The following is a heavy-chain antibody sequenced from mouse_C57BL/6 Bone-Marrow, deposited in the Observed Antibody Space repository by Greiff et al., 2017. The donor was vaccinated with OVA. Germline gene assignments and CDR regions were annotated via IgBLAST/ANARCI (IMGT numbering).Heavy chain of an antibody. J-gene: IGHJ3*01. D-gene: IGHD1-1*01. Sequence: EVQRVESGTVLARPGASVKMSCKTSGYTFTSYWMHWVKQRPGQGLEWIGAIYPGNSDTSYNQKFKGKAKLTAVTSASTAYMELGSLTSEYSAVYTYRRATVGAFDYWGQGTLVTVSS. CDR1: GYTFTSYW. CDR2: IYPGNSDT. V-gene: IGHV1-5*01. CDR3: RRATVGAFDY.